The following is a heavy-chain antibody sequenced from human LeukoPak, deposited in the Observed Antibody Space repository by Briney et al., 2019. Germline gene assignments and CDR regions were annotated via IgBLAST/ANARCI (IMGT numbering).Heavy chain of an antibody. V-gene: IGHV3-7*01. Sequence: GGSLRLSCAASGFTFSSYWMSWVRQAPGKGLEWVANIKQDGSEKYYVDSVKGRFTISRDNAKNSLYLQMNSLRAEDTAVYYCARDVAGVGWYYFDYWGQGTLVTVSS. CDR1: GFTFSSYW. CDR3: ARDVAGVGWYYFDY. J-gene: IGHJ4*02. CDR2: IKQDGSEK. D-gene: IGHD6-19*01.